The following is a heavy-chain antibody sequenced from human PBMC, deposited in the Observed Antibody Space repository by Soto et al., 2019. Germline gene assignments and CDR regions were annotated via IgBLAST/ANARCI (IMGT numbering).Heavy chain of an antibody. CDR1: GFTFTSSA. V-gene: IGHV1-58*01. Sequence: SVKVSCKASGFTFTSSAFQWVRQARGQRLEWIGWIAVGSGYTNYAQRSQDRVTLTRDMSTATTYMELSRLTSEDTAIYYCAADATAWQQMVPSDYWGQGTLVTVSS. J-gene: IGHJ4*02. D-gene: IGHD2-8*01. CDR2: IAVGSGYT. CDR3: AADATAWQQMVPSDY.